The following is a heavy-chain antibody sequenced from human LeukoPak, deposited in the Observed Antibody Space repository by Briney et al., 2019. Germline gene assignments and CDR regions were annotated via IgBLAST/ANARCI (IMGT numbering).Heavy chain of an antibody. CDR2: IYYSGST. CDR3: ARGLTYYYDSSGWAFFDY. D-gene: IGHD3-22*01. Sequence: SETLSVSCTVSGGSINSYYWSWIRQPPGKVLEGIGYIYYSGSTNYNPSLKSRVTISVDTSKNQFSLKLSSVTAADTAVYYCARGLTYYYDSSGWAFFDYWGQGTLVTVSS. CDR1: GGSINSYY. J-gene: IGHJ4*02. V-gene: IGHV4-59*01.